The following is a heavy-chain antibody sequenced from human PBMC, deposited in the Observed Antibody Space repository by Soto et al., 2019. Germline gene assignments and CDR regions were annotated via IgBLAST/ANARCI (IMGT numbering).Heavy chain of an antibody. V-gene: IGHV1-18*04. CDR3: VRDQKYFRVNGNWFDS. D-gene: IGHD2-2*01. CDR2: VSGNNGAS. Sequence: SVKVSCKASGYTSADFGISWVRQAPGQGLEWMGWVSGNNGASNPAPKVQGRITMTLDTSTGVSYMALRSLRSDDTAIYYCVRDQKYFRVNGNWFDSWGQGTLVTAPQ. CDR1: GYTSADFG. J-gene: IGHJ5*01.